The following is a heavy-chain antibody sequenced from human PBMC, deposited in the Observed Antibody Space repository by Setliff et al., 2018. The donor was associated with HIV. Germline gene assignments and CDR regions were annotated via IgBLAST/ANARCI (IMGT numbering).Heavy chain of an antibody. Sequence: ASVKVSCKASGYRFTSYYIHWVRQAPGQGLEWMGEINPGGGSTSYSEKFRRRATMTRDTSRSTVYMELSSLRFDDTAVYYCARVPILRYASPVDMWGQGTLVTVSS. CDR1: GYRFTSYY. CDR2: INPGGGST. D-gene: IGHD3-9*01. CDR3: ARVPILRYASPVDM. V-gene: IGHV1-46*01. J-gene: IGHJ4*02.